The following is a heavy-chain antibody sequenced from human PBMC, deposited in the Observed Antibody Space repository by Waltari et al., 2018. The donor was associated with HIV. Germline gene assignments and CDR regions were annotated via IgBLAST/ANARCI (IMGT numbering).Heavy chain of an antibody. Sequence: QVQLQESGPGLVKPSQTLSLTCTVSGGSISSGSYYWSWIRQPAGKGLEWIGRIYISGSTNYNPSLKSRVTISVDTSKNQFSLKLSSVTAADTAVYYCARRGIQLWFYAFDIWGQGTMVTVSS. CDR2: IYISGST. D-gene: IGHD5-18*01. CDR3: ARRGIQLWFYAFDI. CDR1: GGSISSGSYY. J-gene: IGHJ3*02. V-gene: IGHV4-61*02.